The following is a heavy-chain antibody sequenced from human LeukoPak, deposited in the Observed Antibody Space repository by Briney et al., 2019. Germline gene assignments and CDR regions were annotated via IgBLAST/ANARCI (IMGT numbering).Heavy chain of an antibody. J-gene: IGHJ5*02. CDR3: ASDSSSWYGWFDP. CDR1: GFTFSSYW. Sequence: GGSLRLSCAASGFTFSSYWMSWVRQAPGKGLEWVANIKQDGSEKYYVDSVKGRFTISRDNAKNSLYLQMNSLRAEDTAVYYCASDSSSWYGWFDPWGQGTLVTVSS. V-gene: IGHV3-7*01. CDR2: IKQDGSEK. D-gene: IGHD6-13*01.